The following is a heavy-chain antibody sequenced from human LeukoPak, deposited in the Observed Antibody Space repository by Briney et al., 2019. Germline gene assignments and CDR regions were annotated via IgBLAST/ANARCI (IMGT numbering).Heavy chain of an antibody. CDR2: INHSGST. J-gene: IGHJ4*02. CDR1: GGSFSGYY. CDR3: DRRVSGARQDY. V-gene: IGHV4-34*01. D-gene: IGHD3-10*02. Sequence: PSETLSLTCAVYGGSFSGYYWSWIRQPPGKGLEWIGEINHSGSTNYNPSLKSRVTISGDTSKNQFSLKLSSVTAADTAGYYCDRRVSGARQDYWAQGTLVTVSS.